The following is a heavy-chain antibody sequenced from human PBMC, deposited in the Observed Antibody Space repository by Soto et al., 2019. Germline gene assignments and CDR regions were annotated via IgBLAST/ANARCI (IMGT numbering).Heavy chain of an antibody. CDR1: GDTFTNFG. D-gene: IGHD3-10*01. J-gene: IGHJ5*02. V-gene: IGHV1-18*01. CDR3: ARVLRGVVNWFDP. CDR2: MATYNSNR. Sequence: ASVKVSCKTFGDTFTNFGLSWVRQAPGQGLEWMGWMATYNSNRNYAQKFQGRLTLTTDTSTITAYMELKSLGYDDTAVYYCARVLRGVVNWFDPWGQGTLVTVSS.